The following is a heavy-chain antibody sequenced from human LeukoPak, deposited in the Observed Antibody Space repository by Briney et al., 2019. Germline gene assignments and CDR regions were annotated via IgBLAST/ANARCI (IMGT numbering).Heavy chain of an antibody. D-gene: IGHD3-22*01. CDR2: IYHSGST. J-gene: IGHJ4*02. V-gene: IGHV4-4*02. Sequence: PSETLSLTCAVSGGSISSSNWWNWVRQPPGKGLEWIGEIYHSGSTNYNPSLKSRVTISVDTSKNQFSLKLSSETAADTAVYYCARVRYYYDSSGYYHLFDYWGQGTLVTVSS. CDR1: GGSISSSNW. CDR3: ARVRYYYDSSGYYHLFDY.